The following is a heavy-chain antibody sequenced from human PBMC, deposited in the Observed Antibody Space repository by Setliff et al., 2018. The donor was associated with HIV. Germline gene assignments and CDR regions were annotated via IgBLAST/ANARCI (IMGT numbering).Heavy chain of an antibody. CDR1: GFSLNTSGMA. J-gene: IGHJ4*02. Sequence: SGPTLVNPTQTLTLTCTFSGFSLNTSGMAVGWIRQPPGKALEWLALIYWDDDKRYSPSLKSRLTITKDTSKNQVVLTMTNLDPVDTATYFCAHRLVVRWYFDYWGQGTLVTVSS. V-gene: IGHV2-5*02. D-gene: IGHD2-15*01. CDR3: AHRLVVRWYFDY. CDR2: IYWDDDK.